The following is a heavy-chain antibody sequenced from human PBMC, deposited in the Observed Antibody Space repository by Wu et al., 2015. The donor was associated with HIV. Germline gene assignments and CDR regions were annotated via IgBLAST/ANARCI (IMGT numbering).Heavy chain of an antibody. CDR3: TKDYGIVGSTLPEYFQH. J-gene: IGHJ1*01. D-gene: IGHD1-26*01. V-gene: IGHV1-2*02. CDR1: GYTFTGYY. Sequence: VRLVQSGAEVKKPGASVRVSCKTSGYTFTGYYMHWVRQAPGQGLEWMGWIDPNSGGSRSPQKFQGRVSMTRDTSINTVYLELTRLQFDDTAIYYCTKDYGIVGSTLPEYFQHWGRGTLVTVSS. CDR2: IDPNSGGS.